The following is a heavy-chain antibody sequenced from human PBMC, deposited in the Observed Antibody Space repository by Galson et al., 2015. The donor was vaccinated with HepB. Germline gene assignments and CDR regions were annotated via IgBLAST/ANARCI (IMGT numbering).Heavy chain of an antibody. CDR1: GFTFSSYG. CDR3: ATDPAVAVDY. CDR2: ISYDGSNK. V-gene: IGHV3-30*03. J-gene: IGHJ4*02. Sequence: SLRLSCAASGFTFSSYGMHWARQAPGKGLEWVAVISYDGSNKYYADSVKGRFTISRDNSKNTLYLQMSSLRAEDTAVYYCATDPAVAVDYWGQGTLVTVSS. D-gene: IGHD6-19*01.